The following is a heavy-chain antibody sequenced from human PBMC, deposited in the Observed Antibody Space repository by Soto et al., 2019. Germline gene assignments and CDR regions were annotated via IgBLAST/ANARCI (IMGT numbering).Heavy chain of an antibody. CDR3: ARDLAAGDY. V-gene: IGHV1-46*01. Sequence: QVQLVQSGAEVKKPGASAKLSCRTSGYTFTDYYIYWVRQAPGQGLEWLAIINPASGSTNYAQDFQGRVTLTMETSTTTIDMELSGLRAEDTAVFYCARDLAAGDYWGQGTLVTVSS. D-gene: IGHD6-13*01. CDR1: GYTFTDYY. CDR2: INPASGST. J-gene: IGHJ4*02.